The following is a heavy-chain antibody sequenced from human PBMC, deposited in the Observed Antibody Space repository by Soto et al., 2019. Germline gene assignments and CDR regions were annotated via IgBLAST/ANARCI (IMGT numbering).Heavy chain of an antibody. CDR1: GRSFSGYY. J-gene: IGHJ4*02. CDR2: INHSGST. Sequence: SETLSLTCAVYGRSFSGYYWSWIRQPPGKGLEWIGEINHSGSTNYNPSLKSRVTISVDTSKNQFSLKLSSVTAADTAVYYCARGREMGYWGQGTLVTVSS. V-gene: IGHV4-34*01. CDR3: ARGREMGY.